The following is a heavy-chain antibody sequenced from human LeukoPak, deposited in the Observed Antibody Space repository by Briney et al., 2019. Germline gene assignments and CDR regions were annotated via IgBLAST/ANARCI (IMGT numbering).Heavy chain of an antibody. CDR2: LKQDGSEE. Sequence: GGSLRLSCAASGFTFNTYWMSWVRQAPGKGLEWVANLKQDGSEEYYVDSVKGRFTISRDNAKNSLYLQMNSLRAEDTAVYYCARAEYCNYCGMDVWGQGTTVTVSS. J-gene: IGHJ6*02. CDR1: GFTFNTYW. D-gene: IGHD2/OR15-2a*01. V-gene: IGHV3-7*03. CDR3: ARAEYCNYCGMDV.